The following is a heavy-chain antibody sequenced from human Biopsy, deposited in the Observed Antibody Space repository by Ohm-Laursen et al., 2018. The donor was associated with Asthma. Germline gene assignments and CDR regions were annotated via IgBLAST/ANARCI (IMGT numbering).Heavy chain of an antibody. CDR3: ARTFHFWSPYHAEHYQL. CDR1: GFTFGDYW. D-gene: IGHD3-3*02. V-gene: IGHV3-7*01. CDR2: IKHDGTEK. Sequence: SLRLSCAASGFTFGDYWMSWVRQVPGKGLEWVANIKHDGTEKNHVDSLKGRFTIPRDNAKNSLYLQMNSLRDEDTAVYYCARTFHFWSPYHAEHYQLWGQGTLVTVPS. J-gene: IGHJ1*01.